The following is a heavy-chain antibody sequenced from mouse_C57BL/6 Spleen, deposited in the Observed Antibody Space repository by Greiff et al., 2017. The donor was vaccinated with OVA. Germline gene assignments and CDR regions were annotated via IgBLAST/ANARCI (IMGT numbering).Heavy chain of an antibody. D-gene: IGHD1-1*01. CDR3: ASGYYYGSRVFAY. CDR2: IYPGDGDT. V-gene: IGHV1-82*01. J-gene: IGHJ3*01. CDR1: GYAFSSSW. Sequence: VQLQQSGPELVKPGASVKISCKASGYAFSSSWMNWVKQRPGKGLEWIGRIYPGDGDTNYNGKFKGKATLTADKSSSTAYMQLSSLTSEDSAVYFCASGYYYGSRVFAYWGQGTLVTVSA.